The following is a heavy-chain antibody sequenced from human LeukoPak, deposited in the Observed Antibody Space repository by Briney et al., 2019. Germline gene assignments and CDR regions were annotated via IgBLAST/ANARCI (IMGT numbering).Heavy chain of an antibody. V-gene: IGHV1-69*04. CDR1: GGTFSSYA. CDR3: ARGGVVADYVWGSYRYWSPYYFDY. Sequence: SVKVSCKASGGTFSSYAISWVRQAPGQGLEWMGRIIPILGIANYAQKFQGRVTITADKSTSTAYMELSSLRSEDTAVYYCARGGVVADYVWGSYRYWSPYYFDYWGQGTLVTVSS. D-gene: IGHD3-16*02. CDR2: IIPILGIA. J-gene: IGHJ4*02.